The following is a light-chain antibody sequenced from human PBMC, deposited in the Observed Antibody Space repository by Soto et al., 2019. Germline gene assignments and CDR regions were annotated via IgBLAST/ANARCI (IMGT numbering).Light chain of an antibody. CDR2: LGS. V-gene: IGKV2-28*01. CDR3: MQALQTPIP. J-gene: IGKJ5*01. Sequence: DIVMTQSPLSLPVTPGEPASISCRSSQSLLHSNGYNYLDWYLQKPGQSPQLLIYLGSNRASGVADRFSGSESGTDVTLKISRVEAEDVGVYYCMQALQTPIPFGQGTRLEI. CDR1: QSLLHSNGYNY.